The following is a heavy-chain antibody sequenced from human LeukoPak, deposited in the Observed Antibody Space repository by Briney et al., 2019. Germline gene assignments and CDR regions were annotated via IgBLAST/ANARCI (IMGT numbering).Heavy chain of an antibody. V-gene: IGHV3-21*01. Sequence: SGGSLRLSCAASGFTFSSYSMNWVRQAPGKGVEWVSSINSSSSYIYYADSVKGRFTISRDNAKNSLYLQMNSLRAGDTAVYYCARLLLDYGSGRDDAFDIWGQGTMVTVSS. CDR2: INSSSSYI. D-gene: IGHD3-10*01. J-gene: IGHJ3*02. CDR3: ARLLLDYGSGRDDAFDI. CDR1: GFTFSSYS.